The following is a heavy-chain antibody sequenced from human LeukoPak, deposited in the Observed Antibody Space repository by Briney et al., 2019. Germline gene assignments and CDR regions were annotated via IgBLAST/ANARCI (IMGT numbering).Heavy chain of an antibody. CDR3: GRDFGLSGTKRSFDI. V-gene: IGHV3-11*01. J-gene: IGHJ3*02. D-gene: IGHD1-7*01. CDR1: GFIFSDYY. CDR2: ISGSGSTI. Sequence: GGSLRLSCAASGFIFSDYYMGWIRQAPGKGLEWVSYISGSGSTIFYADSVKGRFTISRDNAKNSMHLQMNSLRAEDTAVYYCGRDFGLSGTKRSFDIWGQGTTVTVSS.